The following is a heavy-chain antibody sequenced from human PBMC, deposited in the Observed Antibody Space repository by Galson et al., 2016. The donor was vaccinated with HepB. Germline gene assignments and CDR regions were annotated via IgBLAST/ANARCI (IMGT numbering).Heavy chain of an antibody. D-gene: IGHD3-10*01. CDR3: AKVVGRFGTGGDAFDM. Sequence: SLRLSCAASGFTFSSYTMSWVRQAPGKGLEWVSVISGSVVTTHYADSVKGRFTISRDNSKNTLYLQMNSLRAEDMAVYYCAKVVGRFGTGGDAFDMWGRGTMVAVSS. CDR2: ISGSVVTT. V-gene: IGHV3-23*01. CDR1: GFTFSSYT. J-gene: IGHJ3*02.